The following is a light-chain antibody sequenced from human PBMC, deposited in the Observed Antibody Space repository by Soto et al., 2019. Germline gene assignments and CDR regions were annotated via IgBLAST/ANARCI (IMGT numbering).Light chain of an antibody. CDR1: QSVSSY. CDR3: QQRSNWPIT. CDR2: DAS. J-gene: IGKJ5*01. V-gene: IGKV3-11*01. Sequence: EIVLTQSPATLSLSPGERATLSCRASQSVSSYLAWYQQKPGQAPRLLIYDASNRATGIPARFSGSESGTDFTLTISSLEPEDVAVYYCQQRSNWPITFGQGTRLEIK.